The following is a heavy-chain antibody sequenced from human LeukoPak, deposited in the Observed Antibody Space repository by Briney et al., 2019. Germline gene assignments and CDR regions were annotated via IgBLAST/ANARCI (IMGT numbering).Heavy chain of an antibody. CDR2: ISACNGNT. CDR3: ARVTQTDYDFDY. J-gene: IGHJ4*02. D-gene: IGHD4-17*01. V-gene: IGHV1-18*01. Sequence: GASVKVSCKASGGTFTSYGISWVRQAPGQGLEWMGWISACNGNTDYAQKLQGRVTMTTDTSTSTAYMELRSLRSDDTAVYYCARVTQTDYDFDYWGQGTLVTVSS. CDR1: GGTFTSYG.